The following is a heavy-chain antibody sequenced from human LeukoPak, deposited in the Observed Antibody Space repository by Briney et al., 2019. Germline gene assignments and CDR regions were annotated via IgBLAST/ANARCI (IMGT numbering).Heavy chain of an antibody. J-gene: IGHJ4*02. CDR1: GGTFISYA. CDR2: IIPIFGTA. Sequence: SVKVSCKASGGTFISYAISWVRQAPGQGLEWMGGIIPIFGTANYAQKFQGRVTITTDESTSTAYMELSSLRSEYTAVYYCASGTGYSSSWNFDYWGQGTLVTVSS. D-gene: IGHD6-13*01. CDR3: ASGTGYSSSWNFDY. V-gene: IGHV1-69*05.